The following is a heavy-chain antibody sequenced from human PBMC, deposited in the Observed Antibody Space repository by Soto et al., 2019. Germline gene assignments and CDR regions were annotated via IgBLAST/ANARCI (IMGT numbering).Heavy chain of an antibody. J-gene: IGHJ4*02. CDR1: GFTFNDFG. CDR3: AKDAGNEESLFDY. CDR2: LNHDGRNT. Sequence: EVQLLESGGDLVQSGGSLRLSCEASGFTFNDFGMSWVRQTPGKGLEWVSTLNHDGRNTHYAASVEGRFTISRDNSKNTLYLQMGSLRVEDTAIYYCAKDAGNEESLFDYWGRGTLVTVSS. V-gene: IGHV3-23*01.